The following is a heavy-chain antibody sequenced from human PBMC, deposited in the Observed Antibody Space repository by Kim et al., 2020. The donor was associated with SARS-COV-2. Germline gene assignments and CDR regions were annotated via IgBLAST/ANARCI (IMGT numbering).Heavy chain of an antibody. CDR3: ARRGFCSSTTCYYMDV. V-gene: IGHV3-66*01. Sequence: GGSLRLSCAASGFTVSSYYMRWVRQAPGKGLEWFSVLNRGGNTYYADSVEGRFTIPRNNSKNTLYLQMNSLRAEDTAVYYCARRGFCSSTTCYYMDVWGKGTTVTVSS. CDR1: GFTVSSYY. CDR2: LNRGGNT. D-gene: IGHD2-2*01. J-gene: IGHJ6*03.